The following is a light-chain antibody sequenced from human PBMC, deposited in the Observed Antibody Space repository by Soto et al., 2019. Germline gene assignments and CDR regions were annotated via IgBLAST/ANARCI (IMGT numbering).Light chain of an antibody. Sequence: ELVMTQSPATLSVSPGERATLSCRASQSVSSNLAWYQQKPGQAPRLLIYGASTRATDIPARFSGSGSGTEFTLTISSLQSEDFAVYHCQQYNDWPKTFGHGTKVDNK. J-gene: IGKJ1*01. CDR2: GAS. CDR3: QQYNDWPKT. V-gene: IGKV3-15*01. CDR1: QSVSSN.